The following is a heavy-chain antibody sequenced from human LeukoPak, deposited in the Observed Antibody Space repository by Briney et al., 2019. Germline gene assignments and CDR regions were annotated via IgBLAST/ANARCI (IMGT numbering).Heavy chain of an antibody. J-gene: IGHJ4*02. CDR2: IYYSGST. CDR1: GGSISSGDYY. V-gene: IGHV4-30-4*01. CDR3: ARGVGVPAAISFDY. Sequence: SETLSLTCTVSGGSISSGDYYWSWIRQPPGKGLEWIGYIYYSGSTYYNPSLKSRVTISVATSKNQFSLKLGSVTAADTAVYYCARGVGVPAAISFDYWGKGTLVTVSS. D-gene: IGHD2-2*02.